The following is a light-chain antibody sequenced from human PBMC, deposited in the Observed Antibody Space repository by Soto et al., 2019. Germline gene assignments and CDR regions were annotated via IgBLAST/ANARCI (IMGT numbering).Light chain of an antibody. Sequence: EIVLTQSPGTLSLFPGEGATLSCRASQSLSSGYLAWYQQKPGQAPRLLIYGVSSRATGIPDRFSGSGFGTDFTLTISRLEPEDFAVYYCQQYSSSLVYTFGQGTKLEIK. CDR2: GVS. CDR1: QSLSSGY. CDR3: QQYSSSLVYT. V-gene: IGKV3-20*01. J-gene: IGKJ2*01.